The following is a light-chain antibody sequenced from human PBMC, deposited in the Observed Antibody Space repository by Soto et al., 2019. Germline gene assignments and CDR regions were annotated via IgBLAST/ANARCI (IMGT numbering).Light chain of an antibody. CDR3: QQYNNWPWT. CDR1: QSISGW. J-gene: IGKJ1*01. Sequence: DIQMTQSPSTLSASVGDRVTITCRASQSISGWLAWYQQKPGKAPKLLIYDVSSLESGVPSRFSGSGSGTEFTLTISSLQSEDFAVYYCQQYNNWPWTFGQGTKVDIK. V-gene: IGKV1-5*01. CDR2: DVS.